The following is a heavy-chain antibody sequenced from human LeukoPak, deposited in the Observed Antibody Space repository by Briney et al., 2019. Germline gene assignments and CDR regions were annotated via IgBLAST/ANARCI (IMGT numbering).Heavy chain of an antibody. V-gene: IGHV4-4*07. J-gene: IGHJ3*02. CDR3: ATASYCSSTSCYPMAFDI. D-gene: IGHD2-2*01. CDR1: GGSISSYY. Sequence: SETLSLTCTVSGGSISSYYWSWIRQPAGKGLEWIGRIYTSGSTNYNPSLKNRVTMSVDTSKNQFSLKLSSVTAADTAVYYCATASYCSSTSCYPMAFDIWGQGTMVTVSS. CDR2: IYTSGST.